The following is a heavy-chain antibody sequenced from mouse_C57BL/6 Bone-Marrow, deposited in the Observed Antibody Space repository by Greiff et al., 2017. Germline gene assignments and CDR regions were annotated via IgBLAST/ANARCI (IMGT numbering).Heavy chain of an antibody. V-gene: IGHV2-2*01. Sequence: QVQLQQSGPGLVQPSQTLSISCTVSGFSLTSYGVHWVRQSPGKGLEWLGVLWSGGCTNYNAAFISRLSISKDNTECQVFFKMNSLQAYVTSIYYCASYALYAMDYWGQGTSVTVSS. J-gene: IGHJ4*01. CDR3: ASYALYAMDY. CDR1: GFSLTSYG. D-gene: IGHD6-5*01. CDR2: LWSGGCT.